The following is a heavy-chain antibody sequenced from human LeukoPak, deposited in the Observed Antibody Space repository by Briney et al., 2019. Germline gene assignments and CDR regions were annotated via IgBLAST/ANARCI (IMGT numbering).Heavy chain of an antibody. CDR2: ISWNSGSI. Sequence: GGSLRLSCAASGFTFDDYAMHWDRQAPGKGLEWVSGISWNSGSIGYAVSVKGRFTISRDNAKNSLYLQMNSLRAEDTALYYCAKGSAYEVGGTLAPNWFDPWGQGTPVTVSS. J-gene: IGHJ5*02. V-gene: IGHV3-9*01. CDR1: GFTFDDYA. CDR3: AKGSAYEVGGTLAPNWFDP. D-gene: IGHD3-16*01.